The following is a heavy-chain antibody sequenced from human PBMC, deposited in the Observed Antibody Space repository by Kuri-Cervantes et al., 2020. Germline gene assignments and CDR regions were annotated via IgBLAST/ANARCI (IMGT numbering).Heavy chain of an antibody. Sequence: GESLKISCAASGFTFSSYWMSWVRQAPGKGLEWVSSISSSSSYIYYADSVKGRFTISRDNAKNSLYLQMNSLRAEDTAVYYCARDIAVYAFDIWGQGTMVTVSS. CDR1: GFTFSSYW. D-gene: IGHD6-19*01. CDR2: ISSSSSYI. J-gene: IGHJ3*02. V-gene: IGHV3-21*01. CDR3: ARDIAVYAFDI.